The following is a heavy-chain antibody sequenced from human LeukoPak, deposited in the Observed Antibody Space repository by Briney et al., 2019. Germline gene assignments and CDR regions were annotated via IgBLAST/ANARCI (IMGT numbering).Heavy chain of an antibody. V-gene: IGHV4-59*08. CDR2: IYYIGST. CDR1: GGSISGYY. D-gene: IGHD6-19*01. CDR3: ARRDTSGWIPDY. Sequence: SETLSLTCTVSGGSISGYYWSWIRQPPGKGLEWIGYIYYIGSTNYNPSLESRVTISVDTSNNQFSLKLSSVTAADTAVYYCARRDTSGWIPDYWGQGTLVTVSS. J-gene: IGHJ4*02.